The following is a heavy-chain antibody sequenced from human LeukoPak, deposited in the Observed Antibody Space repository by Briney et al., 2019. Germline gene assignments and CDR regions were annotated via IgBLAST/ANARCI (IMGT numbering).Heavy chain of an antibody. J-gene: IGHJ4*02. CDR1: GYTFISYG. V-gene: IGHV1-18*01. D-gene: IGHD2-8*01. CDR3: ARDDCTNGVCYISDY. CDR2: ISAHNGNT. Sequence: ASVKVSCKASGYTFISYGINWVRQAPGQGLEWMGWISAHNGNTNYAQKLQGRVTMTTDTSTSTAYMELRSLRSDDTAVSYCARDDCTNGVCYISDYWGQGTLVTVSS.